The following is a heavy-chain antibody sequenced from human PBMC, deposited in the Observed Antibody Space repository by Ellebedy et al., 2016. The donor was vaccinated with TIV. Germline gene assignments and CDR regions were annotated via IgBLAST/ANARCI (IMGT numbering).Heavy chain of an antibody. D-gene: IGHD6-13*01. V-gene: IGHV2-5*02. Sequence: SGPTLVKPTQTLTLTCTFSGFSLSTSGVGVGWIRQPPGKALEWLALIYWDDDKRYSPSLTSRLTITKETSKNQVVLTMTNMDPVDTATYYCAHRGLDSSSWYGNWFDPWGQGTLVTVSS. J-gene: IGHJ5*02. CDR1: GFSLSTSGVG. CDR3: AHRGLDSSSWYGNWFDP. CDR2: IYWDDDK.